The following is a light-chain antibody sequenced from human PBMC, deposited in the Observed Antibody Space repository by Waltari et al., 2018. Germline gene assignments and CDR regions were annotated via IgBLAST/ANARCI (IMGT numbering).Light chain of an antibody. Sequence: DIVMTQPPDSLAVSLGERATINCRSSQSVLSSSNHKNYLAWYQQKPGQPPKLLIYWASTRESGVPDRFSGSGSGTEFTLTISSLQAEDVAVYFCQQYFSTPVTFGPGTKVDIK. CDR1: QSVLSSSNHKNY. CDR3: QQYFSTPVT. CDR2: WAS. V-gene: IGKV4-1*01. J-gene: IGKJ3*01.